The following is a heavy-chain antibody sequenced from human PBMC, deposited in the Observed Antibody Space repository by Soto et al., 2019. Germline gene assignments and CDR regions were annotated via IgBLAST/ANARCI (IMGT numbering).Heavy chain of an antibody. D-gene: IGHD1-26*01. CDR1: GFTFSSYE. CDR2: ISSSGSTI. Sequence: PGGSLRLSCAASGFTFSSYEMNWVRQAPGKGLEWVSYISSSGSTIYYADSVEGRFTISRDNAKNSLYLQMNSLRAEDTAVYYCARQGQWELFFVVSYGMDVWGQGTTVTVSS. CDR3: ARQGQWELFFVVSYGMDV. V-gene: IGHV3-48*03. J-gene: IGHJ6*02.